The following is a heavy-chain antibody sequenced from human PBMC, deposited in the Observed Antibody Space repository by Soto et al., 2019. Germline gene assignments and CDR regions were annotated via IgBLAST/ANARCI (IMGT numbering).Heavy chain of an antibody. D-gene: IGHD1-1*01. V-gene: IGHV1-18*01. J-gene: IGHJ6*02. CDR3: ASDQGITTLGVNCMYYHGMDV. Sequence: SKAPRLAITCSCMSWVQHATRQGLEWLGWIKRDNGNTSYPQHLHGRVRLTTDTSTSTAYMDLRSLSSDDTDVYYCASDQGITTLGVNCMYYHGMDVWGQGSTVTGTS. CDR1: RLAITCSC. CDR2: IKRDNGNT.